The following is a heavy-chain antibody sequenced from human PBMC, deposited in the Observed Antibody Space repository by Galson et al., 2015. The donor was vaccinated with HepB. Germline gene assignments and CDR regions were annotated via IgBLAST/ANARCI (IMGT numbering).Heavy chain of an antibody. Sequence: SLRLSCAASGFTFSSYAMSWVRQAPGKGLEWVSAISGSGGSTYYADSVKGRFTISRDNSKNTLYLQMNSLRAEDTAVYYCARGLYDFWSGYDVFNWFDPWGQGTLVTVSS. V-gene: IGHV3-23*01. CDR1: GFTFSSYA. CDR2: ISGSGGST. J-gene: IGHJ5*02. CDR3: ARGLYDFWSGYDVFNWFDP. D-gene: IGHD3-3*01.